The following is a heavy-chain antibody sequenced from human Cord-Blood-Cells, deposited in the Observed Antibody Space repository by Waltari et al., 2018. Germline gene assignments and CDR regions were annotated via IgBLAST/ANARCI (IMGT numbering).Heavy chain of an antibody. CDR1: GYTFTSYA. V-gene: IGHV1-3*01. CDR2: INAGNGNT. D-gene: IGHD6-6*01. CDR3: ARKGPETSSSSAFDI. Sequence: QVQLVQSGAEVKKPGASVKVSCKASGYTFTSYAMHWVRQAPGQRLEGMGWINAGNGNTKYSKKFQGRVTITRDTTAGTAYMELSRLRAEGTAVYYCARKGPETSSSSAFDIWGQGTMVTVSS. J-gene: IGHJ3*02.